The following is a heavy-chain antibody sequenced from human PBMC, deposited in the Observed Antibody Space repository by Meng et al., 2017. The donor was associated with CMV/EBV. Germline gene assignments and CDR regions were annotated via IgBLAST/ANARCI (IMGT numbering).Heavy chain of an antibody. CDR1: GFTFDDYA. V-gene: IGHV3-23*01. CDR2: ISGSGGST. D-gene: IGHD2-2*01. J-gene: IGHJ4*02. CDR3: ASLGDIVVVPAAIRFDY. Sequence: GGSLRLSCAASGFTFDDYAMHWVRQAPGKGLEWVSAISGSGGSTYYADSVKGRFTISRDNSKNTLYLQMNSLRAEDTAVYYCASLGDIVVVPAAIRFDYWGQGTLVTVSS.